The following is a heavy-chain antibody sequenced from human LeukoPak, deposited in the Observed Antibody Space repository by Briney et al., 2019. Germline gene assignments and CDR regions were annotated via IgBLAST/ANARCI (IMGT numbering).Heavy chain of an antibody. CDR2: TYYRSKWYN. Sequence: SPTLSLTCAISGDSVSSNSAAWNWIRQSPSRGLEWLGRTYYRSKWYNDYAVSVKGRIAINPDTSKNQFSLQLNSVTPEDTAVYYCARAKGRSPLFDYWGQGTLVTVSS. V-gene: IGHV6-1*01. D-gene: IGHD6-13*01. J-gene: IGHJ4*02. CDR3: ARAKGRSPLFDY. CDR1: GDSVSSNSAA.